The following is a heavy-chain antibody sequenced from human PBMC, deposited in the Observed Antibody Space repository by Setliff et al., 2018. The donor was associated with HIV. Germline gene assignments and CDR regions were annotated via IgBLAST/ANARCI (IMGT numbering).Heavy chain of an antibody. CDR2: ISSNIIYI. V-gene: IGHV3-21*01. CDR3: ARTSTTTGTTLDWFDP. J-gene: IGHJ5*02. Sequence: GGSLRLSCAASGFTLSTYTMNWVRQAPGKGLEWISSISSNIIYIYYADSVRGRFTISRDNAKNSLYLQMNSLRVEDTAIYYCARTSTTTGTTLDWFDPWGQGTLVTVSS. CDR1: GFTLSTYT. D-gene: IGHD1-1*01.